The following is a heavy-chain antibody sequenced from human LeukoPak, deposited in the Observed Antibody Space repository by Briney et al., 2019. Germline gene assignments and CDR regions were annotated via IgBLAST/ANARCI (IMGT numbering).Heavy chain of an antibody. CDR1: GASISSYY. J-gene: IGHJ4*02. CDR2: IYYSGTT. Sequence: SQTLSLTCTVSGASISSYYWSWIRQPPGKGLEWIGYIYYSGTTSYNSSLQSRVTISVDTSKNQFSLKLNSVTAADTAVYYCASIGYCSGGSCLYFDHWGQGTLVTVSS. D-gene: IGHD2-15*01. CDR3: ASIGYCSGGSCLYFDH. V-gene: IGHV4-59*08.